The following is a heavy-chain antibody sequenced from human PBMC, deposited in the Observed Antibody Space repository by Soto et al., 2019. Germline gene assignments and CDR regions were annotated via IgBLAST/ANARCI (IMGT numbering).Heavy chain of an antibody. V-gene: IGHV3-23*01. D-gene: IGHD6-19*01. Sequence: PWGSLRLSCAASGFTFSSYAISLCRQSPGKWLEWVSAISGSGGSTYYADSVKGRFTISRDNSKNTLYLQMNSLRAEDTAVYYCAKVGSPRLGAFDIWGQGTMVTVSS. CDR3: AKVGSPRLGAFDI. CDR1: GFTFSSYA. CDR2: ISGSGGST. J-gene: IGHJ3*02.